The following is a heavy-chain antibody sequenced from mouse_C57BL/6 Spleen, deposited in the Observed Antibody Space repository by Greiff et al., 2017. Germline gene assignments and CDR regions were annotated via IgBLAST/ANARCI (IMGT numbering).Heavy chain of an antibody. Sequence: EVQLQESGPGLVKPSQSLSLTCSVTGYSITSGYYWNWIRQFPGNKLEWMGYISYDGSNNYNPSLKNRISITRDTSKNQFFLKLNSVTTEDTATYYCARERGDNYLYWYFDVWGTGTTVTVSS. J-gene: IGHJ1*03. D-gene: IGHD5-5*01. V-gene: IGHV3-6*01. CDR2: ISYDGSN. CDR3: ARERGDNYLYWYFDV. CDR1: GYSITSGYY.